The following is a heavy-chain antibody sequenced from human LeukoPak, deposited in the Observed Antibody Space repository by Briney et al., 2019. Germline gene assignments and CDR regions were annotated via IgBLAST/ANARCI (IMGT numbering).Heavy chain of an antibody. CDR1: GGTFSSYG. CDR2: IIPIFGTA. CDR3: ARDLEMASYYFDY. V-gene: IGHV1-69*13. D-gene: IGHD5-24*01. J-gene: IGHJ4*02. Sequence: ASVKVSCKASGGTFSSYGISWVRQAPGQGLEWMGGIIPIFGTANYAQKFQGRVTITADESTSTAYMELSSLRAEDTAVYYCARDLEMASYYFDYWGQGTLVTVSS.